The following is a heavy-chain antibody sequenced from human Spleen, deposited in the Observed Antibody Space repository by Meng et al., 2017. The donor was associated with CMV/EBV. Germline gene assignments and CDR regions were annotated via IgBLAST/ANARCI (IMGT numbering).Heavy chain of an antibody. Sequence: VQLQEWGEGLLKPSETLSLTCAVYGGSFSGYYWSWIRQPPGKGLEWIGEINHSGSTNYNPSLKSRVTISVDTSKNQFSLKLSSVTAADTAVYYCARSRDGYNFDYWGQGTLVTVSS. D-gene: IGHD5-24*01. CDR3: ARSRDGYNFDY. CDR1: GGSFSGYY. CDR2: INHSGST. J-gene: IGHJ4*02. V-gene: IGHV4-34*01.